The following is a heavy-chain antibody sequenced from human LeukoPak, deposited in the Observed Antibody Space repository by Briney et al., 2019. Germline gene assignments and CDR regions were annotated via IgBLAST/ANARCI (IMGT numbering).Heavy chain of an antibody. CDR2: IYYSGST. CDR3: ARAGYYDSSGYYSIWGFDY. J-gene: IGHJ4*02. Sequence: SETLSLTCTVSGGSISSYYWSWIRQPPGKGLEWIGYIYYSGSTNYNPSLKSRVTISVDTSKNQFSLKLSSVTAADTAVYYCARAGYYDSSGYYSIWGFDYWGQGTLVTVSS. CDR1: GGSISSYY. V-gene: IGHV4-59*01. D-gene: IGHD3-22*01.